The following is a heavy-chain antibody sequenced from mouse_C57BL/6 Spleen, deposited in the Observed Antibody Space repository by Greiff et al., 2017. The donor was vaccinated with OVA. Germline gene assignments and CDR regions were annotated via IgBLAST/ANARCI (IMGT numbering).Heavy chain of an antibody. Sequence: VQLQQSGAELAKPGASVKLSCKASGYTFTSYWMHWVKQRPGKGLEWIGNINPSSGYTKYNQKFKDKATLTADKSTSTAYMQLSSLTYEDPAVYYCARARGGAMDYWGQGTSLTVSS. CDR2: INPSSGYT. V-gene: IGHV1-7*01. CDR3: ARARGGAMDY. CDR1: GYTFTSYW. J-gene: IGHJ4*01.